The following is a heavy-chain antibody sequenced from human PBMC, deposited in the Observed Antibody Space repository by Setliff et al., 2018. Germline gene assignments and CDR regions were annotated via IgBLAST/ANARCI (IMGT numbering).Heavy chain of an antibody. V-gene: IGHV4-61*02. CDR2: LHTSGSI. CDR1: GGSISSGTYY. Sequence: SETLSLTCTVSGGSISSGTYYWSWIRQPAGKGLEWIGRLHTSGSIDYNPSLNSRVSVSVDTPTNQFSLKVFSVTAADTAVYYCRFWSSYYKNDYWAQGTLVTVSS. D-gene: IGHD3-3*01. CDR3: RFWSSYYKNDY. J-gene: IGHJ4*02.